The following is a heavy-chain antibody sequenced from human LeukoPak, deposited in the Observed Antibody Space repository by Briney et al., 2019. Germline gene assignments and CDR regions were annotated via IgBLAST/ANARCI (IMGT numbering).Heavy chain of an antibody. CDR2: IYYSGSN. V-gene: IGHV4-39*07. D-gene: IGHD6-13*01. Sequence: PSETLSLTCTVSGGSISSSSYYWGWIRQPPGKGLEWIGTIYYSGSNNYNPSLKSRVTISVDTSKNQFSLKLSSVTAADTAVYYCARARAYSSSYGYFDYWGQGTLVTVSS. CDR1: GGSISSSSYY. J-gene: IGHJ4*02. CDR3: ARARAYSSSYGYFDY.